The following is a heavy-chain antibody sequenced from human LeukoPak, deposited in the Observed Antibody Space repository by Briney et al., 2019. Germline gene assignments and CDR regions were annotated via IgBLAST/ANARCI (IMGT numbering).Heavy chain of an antibody. Sequence: GGSLRLSCAASGFTFSSYGMSWVRQAPGKGLEWVLAVSGGGGTTDYAGSVRGRFTISRDNSKNTLYLQMSSLRAEDTAVYYCAKDLIRDRIQLWFDYWGQGTLVTVSS. J-gene: IGHJ4*02. CDR2: VSGGGGTT. CDR1: GFTFSSYG. CDR3: AKDLIRDRIQLWFDY. V-gene: IGHV3-23*01. D-gene: IGHD5-18*01.